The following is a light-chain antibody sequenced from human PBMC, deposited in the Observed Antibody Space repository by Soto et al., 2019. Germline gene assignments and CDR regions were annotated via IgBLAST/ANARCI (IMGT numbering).Light chain of an antibody. J-gene: IGKJ5*01. Sequence: EIVLTQSPATLSLSPGERATLSCRASQSIGLAIAWYQHKPGQAPRLLIFDASQRATGIPDRFSGSGSGTDFTLTISRLEPEDFAVYFCQRYGSSPLITFGQGTRLEIK. CDR3: QRYGSSPLIT. CDR1: QSIGLA. CDR2: DAS. V-gene: IGKV3-20*01.